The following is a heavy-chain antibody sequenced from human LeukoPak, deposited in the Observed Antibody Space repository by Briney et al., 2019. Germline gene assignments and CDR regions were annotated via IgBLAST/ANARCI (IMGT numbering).Heavy chain of an antibody. CDR2: ISASGDST. D-gene: IGHD2-2*01. J-gene: IGHJ4*02. CDR1: GFTFSSHA. V-gene: IGHV3-23*01. CDR3: AKRGTSGRVDY. Sequence: GGSLRLSCAASGFTFSSHAMSWVRQAPGKGLEWVSAISASGDSTYYADSVKGRFTISRDNSKNTLYLQMNSLRAEDTAVYYCAKRGTSGRVDYWGQGTLVTVSS.